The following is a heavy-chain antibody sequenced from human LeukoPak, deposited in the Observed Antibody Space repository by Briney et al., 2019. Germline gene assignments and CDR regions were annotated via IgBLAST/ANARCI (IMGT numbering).Heavy chain of an antibody. V-gene: IGHV3-7*01. CDR1: GFTFSSYW. Sequence: GWSLRLSCAASGFTFSSYWMNWVRQAPGQGLEWVANIKHDASEIYYVDSVKGRFTISRDNAKNSLYLQMKNLRAEDTAVYYCEGERGDAFDVWGQGTMVTVSS. J-gene: IGHJ3*01. CDR3: EGERGDAFDV. CDR2: IKHDASEI.